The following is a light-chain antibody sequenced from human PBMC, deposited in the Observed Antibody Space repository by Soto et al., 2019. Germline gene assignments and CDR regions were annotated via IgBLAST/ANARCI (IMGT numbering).Light chain of an antibody. Sequence: QSALTQPRSVSGSPGQSVTISCTGTSSDVGGYNYVSWYQKHPGKAPKLMIYDVTKRPSGVPDRFSGSKSGNTASLTISGLQAEDEADYYCCSYAGSYTVFGGRTKLTVL. V-gene: IGLV2-11*01. CDR3: CSYAGSYTV. CDR1: SSDVGGYNY. J-gene: IGLJ2*01. CDR2: DVT.